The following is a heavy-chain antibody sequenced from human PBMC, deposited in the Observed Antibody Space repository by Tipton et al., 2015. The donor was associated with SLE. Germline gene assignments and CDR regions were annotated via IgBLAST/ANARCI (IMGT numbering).Heavy chain of an antibody. Sequence: LRLSCTVSGGSISSYYWSWIRQPPGKGLEWIGYIYYSGSTNYNPSLKSRVTISVDTSKNQFSLKLSSVTAADTAVYYCARDLRVVTDYYYGMDVWGQGTTVTVSS. CDR1: GGSISSYY. D-gene: IGHD4-23*01. J-gene: IGHJ6*02. CDR3: ARDLRVVTDYYYGMDV. V-gene: IGHV4-59*01. CDR2: IYYSGST.